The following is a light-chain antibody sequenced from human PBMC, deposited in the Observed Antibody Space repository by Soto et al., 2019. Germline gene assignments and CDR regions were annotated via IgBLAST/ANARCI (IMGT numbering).Light chain of an antibody. J-gene: IGKJ2*01. V-gene: IGKV3-20*01. Sequence: EIVLTQSPGTLSLSPGDRATLSCRASQSVSYNYLAWYQQKSGQAPRLLISGASSRATGIPVRFSGSGSGPDFTLSISRLEPADFAVYYCQQYGSSPLFTFGQGTVLVIK. CDR1: QSVSYNY. CDR2: GAS. CDR3: QQYGSSPLFT.